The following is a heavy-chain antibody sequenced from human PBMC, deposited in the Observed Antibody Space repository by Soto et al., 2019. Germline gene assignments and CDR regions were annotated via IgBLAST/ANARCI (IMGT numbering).Heavy chain of an antibody. V-gene: IGHV4-34*01. Sequence: QVQLQQWGAGLLKPSETLSLTCAVYGGSFSGYYWSWIRQPPGKGLEWIGEINHSGSTNYNPSLKSRVTISVDTPKNQFSLKLSSVTAADTAVYYCARGRVKWEPRSIDDWGQGTLVTVSS. D-gene: IGHD1-26*01. J-gene: IGHJ4*02. CDR2: INHSGST. CDR3: ARGRVKWEPRSIDD. CDR1: GGSFSGYY.